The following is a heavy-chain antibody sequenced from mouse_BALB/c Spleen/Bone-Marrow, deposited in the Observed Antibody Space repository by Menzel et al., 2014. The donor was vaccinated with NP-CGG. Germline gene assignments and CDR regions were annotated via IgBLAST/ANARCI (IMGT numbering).Heavy chain of an antibody. J-gene: IGHJ2*01. Sequence: DLVKPGASVKLSCKASGYTFTSYWINWIKQRPGQGLEWIGRIAPGSGSTYYNEMFKGKATLIVDTSSSTACIQLSSLSSEDSAVYFCARGGLHYFDYWGQGTTLTVSS. CDR1: GYTFTSYW. D-gene: IGHD3-3*01. V-gene: IGHV1S41*01. CDR2: IAPGSGST. CDR3: ARGGLHYFDY.